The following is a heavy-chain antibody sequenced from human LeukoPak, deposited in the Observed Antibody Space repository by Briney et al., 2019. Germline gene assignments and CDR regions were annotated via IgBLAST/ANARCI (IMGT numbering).Heavy chain of an antibody. CDR1: GGSISSGGYY. CDR3: ARGGRHTVTTTGPNAAVY. Sequence: PSETLSLTCTVSGGSISSGGYYWSWIRQHPGKGLEWIGYIYYSGSTYYNPSLKSRVTISVDTSKNQFSLKLSSVTAADTAVYYCARGGRHTVTTTGPNAAVYWGQGTLVTVSS. J-gene: IGHJ4*02. V-gene: IGHV4-31*03. D-gene: IGHD4-17*01. CDR2: IYYSGST.